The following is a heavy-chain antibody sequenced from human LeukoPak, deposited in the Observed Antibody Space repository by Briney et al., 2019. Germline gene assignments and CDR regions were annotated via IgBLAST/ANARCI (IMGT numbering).Heavy chain of an antibody. J-gene: IGHJ6*03. CDR3: ARVSYNGSGIWFDYMDV. D-gene: IGHD3-10*01. Sequence: SETLSLTCTVSGGSISSYYWSWIRQPPGKGLEWIGYIYYSGSTNYNPSLKSRVTISVDTSKNQFSLKLSSVTAADTAVYYCARVSYNGSGIWFDYMDVWGKGTTVTISS. CDR1: GGSISSYY. CDR2: IYYSGST. V-gene: IGHV4-59*01.